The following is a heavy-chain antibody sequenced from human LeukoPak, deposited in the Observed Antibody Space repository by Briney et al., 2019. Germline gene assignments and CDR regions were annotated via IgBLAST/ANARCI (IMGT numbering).Heavy chain of an antibody. V-gene: IGHV1-3*01. J-gene: IGHJ5*02. Sequence: ASVKVSCKASGYTFIDYAIHWVRQAPGQRPEWMGWIDAGNGYTKYSQDFQGRVTITRDTSASTAYMELSSLTSEDTAVYYCARWAVAGSDTWGQGTQVIVSS. CDR1: GYTFIDYA. CDR2: IDAGNGYT. CDR3: ARWAVAGSDT. D-gene: IGHD6-19*01.